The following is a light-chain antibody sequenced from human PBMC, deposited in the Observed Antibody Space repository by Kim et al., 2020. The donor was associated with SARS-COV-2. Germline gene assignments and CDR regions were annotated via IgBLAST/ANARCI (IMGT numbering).Light chain of an antibody. J-gene: IGKJ4*01. CDR1: QSITNS. Sequence: VACTVTITCRASQSITNSLALYQPKPAKAPMLLIYHASRLESGVPSRFSDSGSGTEFTLTINTLQPGDSADYFCQQYNSYAITFGGGPKVDIK. CDR2: HAS. CDR3: QQYNSYAIT. V-gene: IGKV1-5*01.